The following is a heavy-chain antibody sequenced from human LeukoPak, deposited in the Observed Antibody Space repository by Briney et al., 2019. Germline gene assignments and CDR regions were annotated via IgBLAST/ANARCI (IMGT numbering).Heavy chain of an antibody. V-gene: IGHV4-61*02. CDR2: IYTSGST. D-gene: IGHD2-2*01. CDR3: ARDQEAYCSSTSCYEYYYYMDV. J-gene: IGHJ6*03. Sequence: SETLSLTCTVSGGSISSGSYYWSWIRQPAGKGLEWIGRIYTSGSTNYNPSLKSRVTISVDTSKNQFSLKLSSVTAADTAVYYCARDQEAYCSSTSCYEYYYYMDVWGKGTTVTISS. CDR1: GGSISSGSYY.